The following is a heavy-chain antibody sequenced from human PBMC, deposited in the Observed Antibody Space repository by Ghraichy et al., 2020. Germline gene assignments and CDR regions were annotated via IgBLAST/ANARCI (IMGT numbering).Heavy chain of an antibody. CDR1: GFSLSTSGVG. CDR3: ARRRNYYDSSAYVDY. CDR2: IYWDDDK. J-gene: IGHJ4*02. Sequence: SGPTLVQPTQTLTLTCTFSGFSLSTSGVGVGWIRQPPGKALEWLALIYWDDDKRYNPSLKSRLTITKDTSKNQVVLTMTNMDPVDTATYYCARRRNYYDSSAYVDYWGQGSLVTVSS. V-gene: IGHV2-5*02. D-gene: IGHD3-22*01.